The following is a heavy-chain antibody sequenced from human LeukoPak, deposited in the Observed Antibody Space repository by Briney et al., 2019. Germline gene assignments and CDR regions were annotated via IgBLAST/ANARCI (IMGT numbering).Heavy chain of an antibody. Sequence: GGSLRLSCAASGFTLSDYYMSWIRQAPGKGLERVSYISSSGSTIYYADSVKGRFTISRDNAKNSLYLQMNSLRAEDTAVYYCATPLSPGSYGSDWGQGTLVTVSS. D-gene: IGHD5-18*01. CDR2: ISSSGSTI. V-gene: IGHV3-11*01. CDR3: ATPLSPGSYGSD. CDR1: GFTLSDYY. J-gene: IGHJ4*02.